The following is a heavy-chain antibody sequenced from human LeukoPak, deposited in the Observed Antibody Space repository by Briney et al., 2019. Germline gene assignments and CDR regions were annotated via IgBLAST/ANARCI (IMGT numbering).Heavy chain of an antibody. D-gene: IGHD3-22*01. Sequence: PSETLSLTCTISGDSISTYYWSWIRQPLGKGLEWIGYIYYSGSTDYNPSLKSRVTISVDTSKNQFSLKLSSMTAADTAVYYCATGYDSSGYGYYYYYMDVWGQGTTVTVSS. V-gene: IGHV4-59*01. CDR1: GDSISTYY. CDR3: ATGYDSSGYGYYYYYMDV. CDR2: IYYSGST. J-gene: IGHJ6*02.